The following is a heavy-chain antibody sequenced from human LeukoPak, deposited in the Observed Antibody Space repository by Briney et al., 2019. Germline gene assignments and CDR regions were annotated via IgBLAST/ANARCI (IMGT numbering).Heavy chain of an antibody. V-gene: IGHV1-69*13. D-gene: IGHD1-26*01. CDR2: IIPIFGTA. CDR3: ATGTWEGRDAFDI. Sequence: SVKVSCKASGGTFSSYAISWVRQAPGQGLEWMGGIIPIFGTANYAQKFQGRVTITADESTSTAYMELSSLRSEDTAVYYCATGTWEGRDAFDIWGQGTMVTVSS. J-gene: IGHJ3*02. CDR1: GGTFSSYA.